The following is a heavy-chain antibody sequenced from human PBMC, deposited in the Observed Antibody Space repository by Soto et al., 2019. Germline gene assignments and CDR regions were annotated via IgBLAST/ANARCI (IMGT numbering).Heavy chain of an antibody. Sequence: ASVKVSCKASGYTFTGYYMHWVRQAPGQGLEWMGWINPNSGGTNYAQKFQGWVTMTRDTSISTAYMEPSRLRSDDTAVYYCARDGQAAAGFDDYYYGMDVWGQVPTVTVSS. CDR1: GYTFTGYY. CDR3: ARDGQAAAGFDDYYYGMDV. J-gene: IGHJ6*02. CDR2: INPNSGGT. D-gene: IGHD6-13*01. V-gene: IGHV1-2*04.